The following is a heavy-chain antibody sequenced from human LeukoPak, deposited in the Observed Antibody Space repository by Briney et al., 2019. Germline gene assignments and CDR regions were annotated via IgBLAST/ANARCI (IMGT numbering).Heavy chain of an antibody. CDR1: GGSISSYY. Sequence: SETLSLTCTVSGGSISSYYWSWIRQPPGKGLEWIGYIHYTGSTNYNPSLKSRVTISVDTSKNQFSLKLTSVTAADTAVYYCARQWAVVVPATTARPPRLVQYNWFDPWGQGTLVTVSS. CDR3: ARQWAVVVPATTARPPRLVQYNWFDP. J-gene: IGHJ5*02. V-gene: IGHV4-59*08. D-gene: IGHD2-2*01. CDR2: IHYTGST.